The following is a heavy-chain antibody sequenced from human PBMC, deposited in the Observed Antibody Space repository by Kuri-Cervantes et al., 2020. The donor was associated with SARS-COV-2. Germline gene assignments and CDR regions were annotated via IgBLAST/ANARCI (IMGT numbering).Heavy chain of an antibody. Sequence: GESLKISCAASGFTFSSYSMNWVRQAPGKGPEWVSSISSSSSYIYYADSVKGRFTISRDNAKNSLYLQMNSLRAEDTAVYYCARVIPAAILLTGSGSNWFDHWGQGTLVTVSS. D-gene: IGHD2-2*01. CDR2: ISSSSSYI. V-gene: IGHV3-21*01. CDR1: GFTFSSYS. CDR3: ARVIPAAILLTGSGSNWFDH. J-gene: IGHJ5*02.